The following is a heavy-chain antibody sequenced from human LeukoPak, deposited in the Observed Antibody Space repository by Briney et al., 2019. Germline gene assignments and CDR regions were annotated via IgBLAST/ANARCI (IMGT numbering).Heavy chain of an antibody. V-gene: IGHV1-2*02. CDR1: GYTFTGYY. Sequence: ASVKVSCKASGYTFTGYYMHWVRQAPGQGLEWMGWINPNSGGTNFAQKFQGRVTMTRDTSISTAYMELSRLRSDDTAVYYCARGPNLSGDHLDPWGQGTLVTVSS. CDR2: INPNSGGT. CDR3: ARGPNLSGDHLDP. J-gene: IGHJ5*02. D-gene: IGHD3-10*01.